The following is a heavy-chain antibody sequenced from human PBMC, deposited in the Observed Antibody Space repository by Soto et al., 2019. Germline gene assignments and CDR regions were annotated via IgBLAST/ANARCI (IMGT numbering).Heavy chain of an antibody. CDR1: GGTFSSYA. CDR2: IIPIFGTA. V-gene: IGHV1-69*01. Sequence: QVQLVQSGAEVKKPGSSVKVSCKASGGTFSSYAISWVRQAPGQGLEWMGGIIPIFGTATYAPKFQGRGTITADESTSTAYMALSSLRSEDTAVYYCAREAHTAMGPPYYYYDGMDVWGEGTTVTVSS. J-gene: IGHJ6*04. D-gene: IGHD5-18*01. CDR3: AREAHTAMGPPYYYYDGMDV.